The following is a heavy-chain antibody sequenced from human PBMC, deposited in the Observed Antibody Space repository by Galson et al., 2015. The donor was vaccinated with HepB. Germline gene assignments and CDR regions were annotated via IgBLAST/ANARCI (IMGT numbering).Heavy chain of an antibody. J-gene: IGHJ4*02. CDR1: GFTVSSNY. CDR2: IYSGGST. CDR3: ARTTPGYGSGWHDPIDY. Sequence: SLRLSCAASGFTVSSNYMSWVRQAPGKGLEWVSVIYSGGSTYYADSVKGRFTISRDNSKNTLYLQMNSLRAEDTAVYYCARTTPGYGSGWHDPIDYWGQGTLVTVSS. V-gene: IGHV3-53*01. D-gene: IGHD6-19*01.